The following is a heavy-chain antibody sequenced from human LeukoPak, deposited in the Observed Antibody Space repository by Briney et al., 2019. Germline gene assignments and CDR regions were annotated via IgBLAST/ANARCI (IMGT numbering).Heavy chain of an antibody. J-gene: IGHJ4*02. CDR3: AKTPRYCSSTSCYTPFDY. CDR1: GFTFDDYA. Sequence: PPGGSLRLSCAASGFTFDDYAMHWVRHAPGKGLEWVSGISWNSGSIGYADSVKGRFTISRDNAKNSLYLQMNSLRAEDTAVYYCAKTPRYCSSTSCYTPFDYWGQGTLVTVSS. CDR2: ISWNSGSI. D-gene: IGHD2-2*02. V-gene: IGHV3-9*01.